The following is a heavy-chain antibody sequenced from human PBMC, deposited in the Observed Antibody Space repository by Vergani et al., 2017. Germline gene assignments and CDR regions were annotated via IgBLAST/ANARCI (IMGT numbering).Heavy chain of an antibody. CDR1: GFTFSSYG. D-gene: IGHD5-12*01. V-gene: IGHV3-30*03. J-gene: IGHJ4*02. CDR2: ISYDGSNK. CDR3: ARERGRRGYDFPDY. Sequence: QVQLVESGGGVVQPGRSLRLSCAASGFTFSSYGMHWVRQAPGKGLEWVAVISYDGSNKYYADSVKGRFTISRDNSKNTLYLQMNSLRAEDTAVYYCARERGRRGYDFPDYWGQGTLVTVSS.